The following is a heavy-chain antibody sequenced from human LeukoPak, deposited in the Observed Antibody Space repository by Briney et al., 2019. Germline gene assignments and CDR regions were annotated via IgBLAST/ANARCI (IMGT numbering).Heavy chain of an antibody. CDR1: GFTFSSYG. Sequence: GSLRLSCAASGFTFSSYGMHWVRQAPGKGLEWVAFIRYDGSNKYYADSVKGRFTISRDNSKNTLYLQMNSLRAEDTAVYYCAKYPGFLGYYDSSGYYWFDYWGQGTLVTVSS. CDR2: IRYDGSNK. D-gene: IGHD3-22*01. CDR3: AKYPGFLGYYDSSGYYWFDY. V-gene: IGHV3-30*02. J-gene: IGHJ4*02.